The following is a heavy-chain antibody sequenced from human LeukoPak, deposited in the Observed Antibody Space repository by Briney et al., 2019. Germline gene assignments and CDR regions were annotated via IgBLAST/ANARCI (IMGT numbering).Heavy chain of an antibody. CDR1: GGSFSGYY. D-gene: IGHD6-13*01. V-gene: IGHV4-34*01. J-gene: IGHJ4*02. Sequence: PSETLSLTCAVYGGSFSGYYWSWIRQPPGKGLEWIGEINHSGSTNYNPSLKSRVTISVDTSKNQFSLKLSSVTAADTAVYYCARKGSRVVAAAGTPIDETYYFDYWGQGTLVTVPS. CDR3: ARKGSRVVAAAGTPIDETYYFDY. CDR2: INHSGST.